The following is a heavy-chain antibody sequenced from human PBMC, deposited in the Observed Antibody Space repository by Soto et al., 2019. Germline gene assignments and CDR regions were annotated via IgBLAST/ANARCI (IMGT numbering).Heavy chain of an antibody. Sequence: ASVEVSCKASGYTFTGCYIHWVRQAPGQGLEWMGWINPNSGGTNYAQKFQGWVTMTRDTSISTAYMELSRLRSDDTAVYYCARGSWFDPWGQGTLVTVSS. CDR1: GYTFTGCY. J-gene: IGHJ5*02. V-gene: IGHV1-2*04. CDR2: INPNSGGT. CDR3: ARGSWFDP.